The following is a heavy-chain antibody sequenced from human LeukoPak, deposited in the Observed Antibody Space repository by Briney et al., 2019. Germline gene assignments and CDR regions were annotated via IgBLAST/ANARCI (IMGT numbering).Heavy chain of an antibody. Sequence: PSETLSLTCTVSGGSISSSSYYWGWIRQPPGKGLEWIGSIYYSGSTYYNPSLKSRVTISVDTSKNQFSLKLSSVTAADTAVYYCARTGAYYDILTGYYPNGMDVWGQGTTVTVSS. CDR3: ARTGAYYDILTGYYPNGMDV. J-gene: IGHJ6*02. CDR2: IYYSGST. D-gene: IGHD3-9*01. CDR1: GGSISSSSYY. V-gene: IGHV4-39*07.